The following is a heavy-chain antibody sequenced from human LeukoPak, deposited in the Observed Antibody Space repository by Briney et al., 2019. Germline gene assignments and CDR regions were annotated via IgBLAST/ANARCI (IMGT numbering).Heavy chain of an antibody. CDR2: IYYSGST. CDR3: ARNRYYYGSRNYGVPTWFDP. V-gene: IGHV4-39*02. CDR1: GGSISSSSYY. Sequence: SETLSLTCTVSGGSISSSSYYWGWIRQPPGKGLEWIGSIYYSGSTYYKPSLKSRLTISVDTSKNHFSLKLSSVTAADTAVYYCARNRYYYGSRNYGVPTWFDPWGQGTLVTVSS. J-gene: IGHJ5*02. D-gene: IGHD3-10*01.